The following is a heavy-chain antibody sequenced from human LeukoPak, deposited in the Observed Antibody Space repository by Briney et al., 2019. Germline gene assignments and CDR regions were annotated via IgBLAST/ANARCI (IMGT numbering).Heavy chain of an antibody. CDR3: AKAHVVVVAASWVDY. D-gene: IGHD2-15*01. V-gene: IGHV3-23*01. Sequence: GGSLRLSCATSGFTFSSYAMSWVRHVPGKGLEWVSAISGSGGSTYYADSVKGRFTISRDNSKNTLYLQMNSLGAEDTAVYYCAKAHVVVVAASWVDYWGQGTLVTVSS. J-gene: IGHJ4*02. CDR1: GFTFSSYA. CDR2: ISGSGGST.